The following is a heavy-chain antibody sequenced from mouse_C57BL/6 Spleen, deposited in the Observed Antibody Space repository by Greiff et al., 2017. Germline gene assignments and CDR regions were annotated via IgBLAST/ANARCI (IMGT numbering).Heavy chain of an antibody. CDR2: IDPSDSYT. CDR1: GYTFTSYW. CDR3: ARGGNYDLYYFDY. V-gene: IGHV1-69*01. J-gene: IGHJ2*01. D-gene: IGHD2-1*01. Sequence: QVQLQQPGAELVMPGASVKLSCTASGYTFTSYWMHWVKQRPGQGLEWIGEIDPSDSYTNYNQKFKGKSTLTVDKSSSTAYMQLSSLTSEDSAVYYCARGGNYDLYYFDYWGQGTTLTVSS.